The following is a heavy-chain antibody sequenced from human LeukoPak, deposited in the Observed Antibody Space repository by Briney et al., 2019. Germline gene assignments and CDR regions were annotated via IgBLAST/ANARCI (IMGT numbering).Heavy chain of an antibody. V-gene: IGHV3-23*01. Sequence: GGSLRLSCAASGFTFSSYAMSWVRQAPGKGLEWVSAISGSGGSTYYADSVKGRFTISRDNSKNTLYLQMNSLRAEDTAVYYCAKDLRDSSGYYFDLFAFWGQGTLVTVSS. CDR1: GFTFSSYA. J-gene: IGHJ4*02. CDR2: ISGSGGST. CDR3: AKDLRDSSGYYFDLFAF. D-gene: IGHD3-22*01.